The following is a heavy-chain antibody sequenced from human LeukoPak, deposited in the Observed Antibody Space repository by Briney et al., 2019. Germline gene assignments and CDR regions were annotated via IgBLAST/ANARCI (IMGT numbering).Heavy chain of an antibody. J-gene: IGHJ4*02. V-gene: IGHV4-4*07. CDR3: ARDTGLDSGATVTCYYFDY. CDR2: IYTSGST. D-gene: IGHD4-17*01. Sequence: SETLSLTCTVSGGSISSYYWSWIRQPAGKGLEWIGRIYTSGSTNYNPSLKSRVTMSVDTSKNQFSLKLSSVTAADTAVYYCARDTGLDSGATVTCYYFDYWGQGTLVTVSS. CDR1: GGSISSYY.